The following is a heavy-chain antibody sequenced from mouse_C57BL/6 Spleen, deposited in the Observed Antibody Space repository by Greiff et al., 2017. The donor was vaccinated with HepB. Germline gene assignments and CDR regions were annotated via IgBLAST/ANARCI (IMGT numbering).Heavy chain of an antibody. Sequence: QVKLQQPGAELVKPGASVKLSCKASGYTFTSYWMHWVKQRPGQGLEWIGMIHPNSGSTNYNEKFKSKATLTVDKSSSTAYMQLSSLTSEDSAVYYCARMITTVVEDYWGQGTTLTVSS. V-gene: IGHV1-64*01. D-gene: IGHD1-1*01. CDR3: ARMITTVVEDY. J-gene: IGHJ2*01. CDR2: IHPNSGST. CDR1: GYTFTSYW.